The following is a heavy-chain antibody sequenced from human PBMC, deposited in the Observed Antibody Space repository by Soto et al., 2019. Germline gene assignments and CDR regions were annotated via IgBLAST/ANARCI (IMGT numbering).Heavy chain of an antibody. Sequence: EVQLAESGGGMVQPGGSLRLSCVASGFTFSSYDMHWVRQAPGKGLEYVSSISSNGGTTYYGNSVKGRFTISRDNSKNALYSQMGSLRAEGMAVYYCVSRVSGNYDYWGQGTLVTVSS. CDR3: VSRVSGNYDY. J-gene: IGHJ4*02. D-gene: IGHD1-7*01. CDR2: ISSNGGTT. CDR1: GFTFSSYD. V-gene: IGHV3-64*01.